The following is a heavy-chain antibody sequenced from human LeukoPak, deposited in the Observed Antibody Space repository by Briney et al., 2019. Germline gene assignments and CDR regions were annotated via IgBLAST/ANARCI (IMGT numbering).Heavy chain of an antibody. D-gene: IGHD3-3*01. J-gene: IGHJ4*02. V-gene: IGHV4-38-2*02. Sequence: SETLSLTCTVSGYSISSGYYWGWIRQPPGKGLEWIGSIYHSGSTYYNPSLKSRVTISVDTSKNHFSLKLSSVTAADTAVYYCARDFRGGYDFWSGYYTPYYFDYWGQGTLVTVSS. CDR1: GYSISSGYY. CDR3: ARDFRGGYDFWSGYYTPYYFDY. CDR2: IYHSGST.